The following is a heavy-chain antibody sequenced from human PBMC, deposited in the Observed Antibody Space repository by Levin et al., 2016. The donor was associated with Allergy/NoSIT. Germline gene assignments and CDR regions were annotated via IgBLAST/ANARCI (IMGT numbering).Heavy chain of an antibody. Sequence: VRQAPGKGLEWVAVISDDGGYKSYADSFKGRFAISRDNSKDILYLQMDSLRPEDTAVYYCANDRRGDGSWGQGTLVTVSS. CDR3: ANDRRGDGS. J-gene: IGHJ4*02. CDR2: ISDDGGYK. D-gene: IGHD3-10*01. V-gene: IGHV3-30*18.